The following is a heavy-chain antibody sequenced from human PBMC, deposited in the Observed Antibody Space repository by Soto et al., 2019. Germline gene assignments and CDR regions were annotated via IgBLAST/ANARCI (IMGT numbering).Heavy chain of an antibody. Sequence: QMQLVQSGPEVKKPGTSVKVSCKASGFTFTSSAMQWVRQARGQRLEWIGWIVVGSGNTNYAQKFQERVTITRDMSTSTAYMELSSLRSEDTAVYYCAADSHFVLLWFGEFEPDAFDIWGQGTMVTVSS. CDR2: IVVGSGNT. CDR3: AADSHFVLLWFGEFEPDAFDI. D-gene: IGHD3-10*01. J-gene: IGHJ3*02. V-gene: IGHV1-58*02. CDR1: GFTFTSSA.